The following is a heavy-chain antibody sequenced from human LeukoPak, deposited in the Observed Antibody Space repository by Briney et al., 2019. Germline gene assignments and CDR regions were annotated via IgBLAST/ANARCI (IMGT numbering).Heavy chain of an antibody. V-gene: IGHV4-39*01. J-gene: IGHJ6*03. CDR1: GGSISSSSYY. CDR2: MSYSGST. CDR3: ARFYTTSQYGSGYMDV. D-gene: IGHD3-10*01. Sequence: SETLSLTCTVSGGSISSSSYYGGWIPQPPGKGLEWIGSMSYSGSTYYNPSLKSRVTIAVDPSKTQFSLKLSSVTAADTAVYYCARFYTTSQYGSGYMDVWGKGTTVTVSS.